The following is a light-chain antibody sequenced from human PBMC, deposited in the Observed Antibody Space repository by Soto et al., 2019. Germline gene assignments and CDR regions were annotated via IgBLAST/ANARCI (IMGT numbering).Light chain of an antibody. V-gene: IGKV3-20*01. CDR3: QQYGDSPIT. CDR2: GAS. J-gene: IGKJ5*01. CDR1: QSVSSSY. Sequence: EIVLTQSPGTLSLSPGERATLSCRASQSVSSSYLAWYQQKPGQAPRLLIYGASSRATGIADRFSGSGSGTDFTLTISRMEPEDFALYSCQQYGDSPITVGQGTRLELK.